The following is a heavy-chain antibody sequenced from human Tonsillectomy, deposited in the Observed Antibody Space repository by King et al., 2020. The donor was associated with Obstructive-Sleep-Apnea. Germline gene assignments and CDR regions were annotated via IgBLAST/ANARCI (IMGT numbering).Heavy chain of an antibody. CDR2: IRSKANSSAT. J-gene: IGHJ4*02. V-gene: IGHV3-73*02. CDR3: TRIYGGNYHFDY. Sequence: VQLVESGGGLVQPGGSLKLSCAASGFTFSGSAMHWVRQASGKGLEWVGRIRSKANSSATAYAASVKGRITISSDDSKNTAYLQMNSLKTEDTAVYYCTRIYGGNYHFDYWGQGTLVTVSS. CDR1: GFTFSGSA. D-gene: IGHD4-23*01.